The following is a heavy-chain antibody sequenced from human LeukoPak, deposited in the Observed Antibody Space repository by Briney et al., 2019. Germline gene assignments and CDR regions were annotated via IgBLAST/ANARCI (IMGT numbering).Heavy chain of an antibody. D-gene: IGHD6-13*01. CDR2: MNTNSGNT. J-gene: IGHJ4*02. V-gene: IGHV1-8*01. CDR1: GYTFTSYD. CDR3: ARVEVRPRPGKNRAAAGTLPFDY. Sequence: GASVTVSFTASGYTFTSYDMNWGRQAPGQGLEWMGWMNTNSGNTGYAQKFQGRVTMTRTTSISTAYMELSSLRSEDTAVYYCARVEVRPRPGKNRAAAGTLPFDYWGQGTLVTVSS.